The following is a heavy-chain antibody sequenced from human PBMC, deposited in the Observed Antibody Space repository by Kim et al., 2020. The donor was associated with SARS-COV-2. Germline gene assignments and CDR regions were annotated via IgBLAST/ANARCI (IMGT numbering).Heavy chain of an antibody. J-gene: IGHJ4*02. V-gene: IGHV3-33*01. CDR3: TTFDY. CDR2: WYDGSNH. Sequence: WYDGSNHTYEDSVKGRFTISRDNSKNMLYLQMNSLRAEDTAVYYCTTFDYWGQGTLVTVSS. D-gene: IGHD1-1*01.